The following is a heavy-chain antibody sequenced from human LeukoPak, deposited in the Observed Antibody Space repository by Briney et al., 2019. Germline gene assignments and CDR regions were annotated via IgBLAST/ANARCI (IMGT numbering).Heavy chain of an antibody. J-gene: IGHJ4*02. CDR2: IWYDGSNK. CDR3: AREGPRGNSQFDY. V-gene: IGHV3-33*01. D-gene: IGHD2/OR15-2a*01. Sequence: GGSLRLSCAASGFTFSSYGMHWVRQAPGKGLEWVALIWYDGSNKYYADSVKGRLTISGDNSKNTLYLQMNSLRAEDTAVYYCAREGPRGNSQFDYWGQGTLVTVSS. CDR1: GFTFSSYG.